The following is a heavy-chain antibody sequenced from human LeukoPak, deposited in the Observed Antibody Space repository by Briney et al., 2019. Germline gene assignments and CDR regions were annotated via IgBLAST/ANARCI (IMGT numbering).Heavy chain of an antibody. CDR1: GYSFISYW. CDR3: ARRSIAAAGTWWFDP. V-gene: IGHV5-51*01. Sequence: GESLKISCKGSGYSFISYWIGWVRQMPGKGLAWMGIIYPGDSDTRYSPSFQGQVTIPADKSVSTAYLQWSSLKASDTAMYYCARRSIAAAGTWWFDPWGQGTLVTVSS. CDR2: IYPGDSDT. J-gene: IGHJ5*02. D-gene: IGHD6-13*01.